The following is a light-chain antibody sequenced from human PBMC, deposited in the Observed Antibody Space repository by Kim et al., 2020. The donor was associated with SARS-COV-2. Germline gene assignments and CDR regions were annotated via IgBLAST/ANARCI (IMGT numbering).Light chain of an antibody. V-gene: IGKV1D-13*01. CDR2: DVS. CDR1: RGSPSI. Sequence: ASIGDRVTTTCGAGRGSPSIVAWYQQKSGDAPKLVIYDVSTLESGVPSRFSGSGAGTDFPLTSSGVQPEDFATYYCQQFTNYEISFGQGTRLEIK. J-gene: IGKJ5*01. CDR3: QQFTNYEIS.